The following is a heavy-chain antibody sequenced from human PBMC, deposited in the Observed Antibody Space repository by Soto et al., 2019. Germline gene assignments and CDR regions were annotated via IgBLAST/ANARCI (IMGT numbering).Heavy chain of an antibody. J-gene: IGHJ6*04. V-gene: IGHV4-39*01. Sequence: SETLSLTCTVSGGSISSSSYYWGWIRQPPGKGLEWIGSIYYSGSTYYNPSLKSRVTISVDTSKNQFSLKLSSVTAADTAVYYCARQYEVTLGSSARYWGKGTTVTVSS. CDR3: ARQYEVTLGSSARY. CDR2: IYYSGST. CDR1: GGSISSSSYY. D-gene: IGHD6-6*01.